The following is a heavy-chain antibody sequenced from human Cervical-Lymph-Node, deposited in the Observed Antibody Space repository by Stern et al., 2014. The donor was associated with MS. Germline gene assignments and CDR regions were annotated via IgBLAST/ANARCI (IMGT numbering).Heavy chain of an antibody. CDR3: EKSPATPSGYDRFDY. V-gene: IGHV5-51*03. CDR2: IFPRDSNT. D-gene: IGHD5-12*01. Sequence: VQLVESGAEVKKPGESLKISCEASGYLFDDYWIGWVRQMSGRGLELVAIIFPRDSNTRYSPSAQGQVTISAAKSISTAYLQWSTLRAGAPAMFYWEKSPATPSGYDRFDYWGQGALVTVSS. CDR1: GYLFDDYW. J-gene: IGHJ4*02.